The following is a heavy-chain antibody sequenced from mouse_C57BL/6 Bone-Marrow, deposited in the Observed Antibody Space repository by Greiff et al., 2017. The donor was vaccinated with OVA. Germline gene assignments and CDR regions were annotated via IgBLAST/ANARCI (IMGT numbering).Heavy chain of an antibody. CDR1: GFSLTSYG. CDR2: IWSGGST. Sequence: VQLQQSGPGLVQPSQSLSITCTVSGFSLTSYGVHWVRQSPGKGLEWLGVIWSGGSTDYNAAFIFRLSISKDNSKNQVLFKMNSRQANDTTINYCAGDSGHWYFDVWGTGTTVTVSS. V-gene: IGHV2-2*02. J-gene: IGHJ1*03. CDR3: AGDSGHWYFDV. D-gene: IGHD1-3*01.